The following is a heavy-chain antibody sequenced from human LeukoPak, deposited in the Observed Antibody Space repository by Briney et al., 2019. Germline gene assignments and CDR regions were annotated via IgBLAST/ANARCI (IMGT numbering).Heavy chain of an antibody. J-gene: IGHJ4*02. CDR1: GYTFTNFD. Sequence: ASMKVSCKASGYTFTNFDINWVRQATGQGLEWMGWMNPNTGNAGYAQKFQDRVTITWDASISTAFMGLSSLRSEDTAVYFCARVGYSNSYDYWGQGTLVTVSS. CDR3: ARVGYSNSYDY. V-gene: IGHV1-8*03. CDR2: MNPNTGNA. D-gene: IGHD4-11*01.